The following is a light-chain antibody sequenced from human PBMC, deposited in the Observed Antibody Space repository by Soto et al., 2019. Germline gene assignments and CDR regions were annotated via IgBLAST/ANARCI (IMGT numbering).Light chain of an antibody. V-gene: IGKV3-20*01. J-gene: IGKJ1*01. Sequence: EIVVTQSPGTLSLSPGERATLSCRASQSVSSSYLAWYQQKPGQAPRLLIYGASSRATGIPDRFSGSGSGTDFTLTISRLEPEDFAVYYCQQYRSSPRTFGQGTKVEIK. CDR1: QSVSSSY. CDR3: QQYRSSPRT. CDR2: GAS.